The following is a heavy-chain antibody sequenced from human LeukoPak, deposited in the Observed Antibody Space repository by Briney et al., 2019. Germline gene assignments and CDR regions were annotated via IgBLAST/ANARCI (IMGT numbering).Heavy chain of an antibody. V-gene: IGHV4-59*01. Sequence: SETLSLTCTVSGGSISSYYWSWIRQPPGKGLEWIGYIYYSGSTNYNPSLKSRVTISVDTSKNQFPLKLSSVTAADTAVYYCARGYCSSTSCYYFDYWGQGTLVTVSS. CDR1: GGSISSYY. CDR3: ARGYCSSTSCYYFDY. CDR2: IYYSGST. D-gene: IGHD2-2*01. J-gene: IGHJ4*02.